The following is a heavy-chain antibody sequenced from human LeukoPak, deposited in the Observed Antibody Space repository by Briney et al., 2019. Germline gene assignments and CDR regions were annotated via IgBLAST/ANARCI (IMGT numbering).Heavy chain of an antibody. J-gene: IGHJ4*02. D-gene: IGHD6-13*01. CDR1: GGSISSYY. CDR3: ASQIAGFDY. V-gene: IGHV4-59*01. CDR2: IYYSGST. Sequence: PSETLSPTCTVSGGSISSYYWSWIRQPPGKGLEWIGYIYYSGSTNYNPSLKSRVTISVDTSKSQFSLKLSSVTAADTAVYYCASQIAGFDYWGQGTLVTVSS.